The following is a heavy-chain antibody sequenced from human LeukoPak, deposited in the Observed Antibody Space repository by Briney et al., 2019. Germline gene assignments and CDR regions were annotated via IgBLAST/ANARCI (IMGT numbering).Heavy chain of an antibody. Sequence: ASVKVSCKASGYTFTSYDINWARQATGQGLEWMGWMNPNSGNTGYAQKFQGRVTMTRNTSISTAYMELSSLRSEDTAVYYCARVRSPGYYYYGMDVWGQGTTVTVSS. J-gene: IGHJ6*02. V-gene: IGHV1-8*01. CDR3: ARVRSPGYYYYGMDV. D-gene: IGHD3-10*01. CDR1: GYTFTSYD. CDR2: MNPNSGNT.